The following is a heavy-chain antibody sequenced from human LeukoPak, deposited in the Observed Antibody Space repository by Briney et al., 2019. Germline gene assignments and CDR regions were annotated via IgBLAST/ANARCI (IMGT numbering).Heavy chain of an antibody. D-gene: IGHD3-3*01. CDR3: ARDPTDFWSGSHDAFDI. CDR1: GGTFNSYA. CDR2: INAGNGNT. J-gene: IGHJ3*02. Sequence: ASVKVSCKASGGTFNSYAVNWVRQAPGQRLEWMGWINAGNGNTNYAQKLQGRVTMTTDTSTSTAYMELRSLRSDDTAVYYCARDPTDFWSGSHDAFDIWGQGTMVTVSS. V-gene: IGHV1-18*01.